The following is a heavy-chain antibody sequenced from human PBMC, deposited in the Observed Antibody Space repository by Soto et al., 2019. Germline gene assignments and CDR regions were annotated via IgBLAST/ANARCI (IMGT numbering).Heavy chain of an antibody. CDR1: GFTFSSYA. J-gene: IGHJ5*02. V-gene: IGHV3-23*01. CDR2: ISGSGGST. D-gene: IGHD3-10*01. CDR3: AKGVPVYYYGSGSYYMDGNWFDP. Sequence: GGSLRLSCAATGFTFSSYAMSWVRQAPGKGLEWVSAISGSGGSTYYADSVKGRFTISRDNSKNTLYLQMNSLRAEDTAVYYCAKGVPVYYYGSGSYYMDGNWFDPWGQGTLVTAPQ.